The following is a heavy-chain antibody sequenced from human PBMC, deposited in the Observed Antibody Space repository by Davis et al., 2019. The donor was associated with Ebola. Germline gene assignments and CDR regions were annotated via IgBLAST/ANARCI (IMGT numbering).Heavy chain of an antibody. CDR2: ISYDGSNK. D-gene: IGHD6-19*01. V-gene: IGHV3-30*04. J-gene: IGHJ4*02. CDR1: GFTFSSYA. Sequence: PGGSLRLSCAASGFTFSSYAMHWVRQAPGKGLEWVAVISYDGSNKYYADSVKGRFTISRDNSKNTLYLQMNSLRAEDTAVYYCARDREIVIAVAGYFDYWGQGTLVTVSS. CDR3: ARDREIVIAVAGYFDY.